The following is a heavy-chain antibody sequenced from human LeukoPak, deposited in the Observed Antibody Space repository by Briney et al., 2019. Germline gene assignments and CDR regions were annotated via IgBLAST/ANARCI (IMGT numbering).Heavy chain of an antibody. Sequence: ASVKVSCKVSGYTLTELSMHWVRQAPGKGLEWMGGFDPEDGETIYAQKFQGRVTMTEDTSTDTAYMELSSLRSEDTAVYYCATAYYYDSSGSLDAFDIWGQGTMVTVSS. CDR2: FDPEDGET. CDR3: ATAYYYDSSGSLDAFDI. V-gene: IGHV1-24*01. J-gene: IGHJ3*02. CDR1: GYTLTELS. D-gene: IGHD3-22*01.